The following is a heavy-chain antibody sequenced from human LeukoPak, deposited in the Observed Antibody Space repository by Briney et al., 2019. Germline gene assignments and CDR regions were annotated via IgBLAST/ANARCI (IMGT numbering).Heavy chain of an antibody. V-gene: IGHV4-59*08. J-gene: IGHJ4*02. Sequence: PSETLSLTCTVSGVSISTYYWSWIRQPPGKGPEWIGYIYNSGYTDYNPSLKSRVIISVDTSKNQFSLRLSSVTAADTAVYYCASTSGIDWGQEALVTVSS. CDR2: IYNSGYT. CDR3: ASTSGID. CDR1: GVSISTYY. D-gene: IGHD3-10*01.